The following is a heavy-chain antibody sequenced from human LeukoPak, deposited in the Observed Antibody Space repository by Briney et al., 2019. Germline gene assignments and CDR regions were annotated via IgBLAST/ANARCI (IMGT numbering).Heavy chain of an antibody. CDR1: GFTFSTYW. J-gene: IGHJ4*02. CDR3: AKVHSKPPDFDY. Sequence: GGSLRLSCAASGFTFSTYWMHWVRQAPGKGLVWVSRINTDGSNTNYADSVRGRFTISRDNAKNTLYLQMNSLRAEDTAVYYCAKVHSKPPDFDYWGQGTLVTVSS. CDR2: INTDGSNT. V-gene: IGHV3-74*01.